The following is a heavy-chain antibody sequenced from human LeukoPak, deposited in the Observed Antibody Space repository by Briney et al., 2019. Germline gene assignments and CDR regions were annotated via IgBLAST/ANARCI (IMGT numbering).Heavy chain of an antibody. Sequence: GGSLRLSCAASGFTFSSYAMTWVRQAAGKGLEWVSAISGSGGSTYYADSVKGRFTISRDHSKNTLSLQMNSLRAEDTAVYYCAKASPLASVPWGPGTLVTVSS. J-gene: IGHJ5*02. CDR2: ISGSGGST. V-gene: IGHV3-23*01. CDR3: AKASPLASVP. CDR1: GFTFSSYA. D-gene: IGHD2-2*01.